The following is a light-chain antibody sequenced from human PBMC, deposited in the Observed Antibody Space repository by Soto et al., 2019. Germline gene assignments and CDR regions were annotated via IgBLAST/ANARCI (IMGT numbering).Light chain of an antibody. CDR1: SSNIGSNY. Sequence: QSVLTQPPSASGTPGQRVTISCSGSSSNIGSNYVYWHQQLPGTAPKLIIYSNNQRPSGVPDPFSGSKSGTAASLAISGLRAEDEADYYCASWDDSLSGWVFGGGTKLTVL. CDR3: ASWDDSLSGWV. J-gene: IGLJ3*02. CDR2: SNN. V-gene: IGLV1-47*01.